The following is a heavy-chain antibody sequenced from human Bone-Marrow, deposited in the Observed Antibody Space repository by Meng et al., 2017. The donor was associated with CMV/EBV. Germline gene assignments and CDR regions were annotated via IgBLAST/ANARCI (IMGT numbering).Heavy chain of an antibody. CDR2: SNAGNGNT. D-gene: IGHD6-6*01. J-gene: IGHJ4*02. CDR3: ARGVAAHPFDY. CDR1: GYTFTSYA. V-gene: IGHV1-3*02. Sequence: ASVKVSCKASGYTFTSYAMHWVRQAPGQRLEWMGWSNAGNGNTKYSQEFQGRVTMTTDTSTSTAYMELRSLRSDDTAVYYCARGVAAHPFDYWGQGTLVTVSS.